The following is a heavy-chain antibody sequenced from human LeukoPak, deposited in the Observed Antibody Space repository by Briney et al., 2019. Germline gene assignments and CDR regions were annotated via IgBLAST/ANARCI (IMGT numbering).Heavy chain of an antibody. CDR1: GGSISNGVYY. CDR2: IYYSGST. D-gene: IGHD4-17*01. V-gene: IGHV4-30-4*08. Sequence: SQTLSLTCTVPGGSISNGVYYWSWIRQHPGKGLEWIGYIYYSGSTYYSPSLKSRVTISVDTSKNQFSLRLSSVTAADTAVYYCARHTGYGDYVVFDIWGQGTMVTVSS. CDR3: ARHTGYGDYVVFDI. J-gene: IGHJ3*02.